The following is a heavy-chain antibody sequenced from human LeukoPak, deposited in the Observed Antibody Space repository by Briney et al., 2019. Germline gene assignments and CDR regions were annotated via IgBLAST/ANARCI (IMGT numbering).Heavy chain of an antibody. CDR2: IDGRGSNA. V-gene: IGHV3-74*03. Sequence: GGSLRLSCAASGFTFSNHWMDWVRQAPGKGWVWVSRIDGRGSNAMYADSVKGRFSISKDNAKNTVNLQMNSLRAEDTGVYYCIRDEALWRLDYWGQGTLVTVSS. J-gene: IGHJ4*02. CDR1: GFTFSNHW. CDR3: IRDEALWRLDY. D-gene: IGHD2-21*01.